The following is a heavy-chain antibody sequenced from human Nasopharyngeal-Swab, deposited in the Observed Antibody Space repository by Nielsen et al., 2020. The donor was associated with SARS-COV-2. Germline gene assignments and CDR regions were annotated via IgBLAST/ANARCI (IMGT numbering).Heavy chain of an antibody. D-gene: IGHD3-10*01. CDR3: ARDYYGSGSYDFLGLYYYGMDV. Sequence: SETLSLTCTVSGGSISSSSYYWGWIRQPPGKGPEWIGSIYYSGSTYYNPSLKSRVTISVDTSKNQFSLKLSSVTAADTAVYYCARDYYGSGSYDFLGLYYYGMDVWGQGTTVTVSS. CDR2: IYYSGST. V-gene: IGHV4-39*02. J-gene: IGHJ6*02. CDR1: GGSISSSSYY.